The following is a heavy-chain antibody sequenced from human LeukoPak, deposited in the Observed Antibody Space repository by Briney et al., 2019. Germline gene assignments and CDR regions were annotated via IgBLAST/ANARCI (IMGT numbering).Heavy chain of an antibody. CDR2: ISGYNGNT. D-gene: IGHD4-17*01. CDR3: ATGGTTVTSFRGKKSYYMDV. Sequence: GASVKVSCKASGYTFTSYGINWVRQAPGQGLEWMGWISGYNGNTNYVQKFQGRLTMTTDTSTSTAYMELRSLRSDDTAVYYCATGGTTVTSFRGKKSYYMDVWGKGTTVTVSS. J-gene: IGHJ6*03. V-gene: IGHV1-18*01. CDR1: GYTFTSYG.